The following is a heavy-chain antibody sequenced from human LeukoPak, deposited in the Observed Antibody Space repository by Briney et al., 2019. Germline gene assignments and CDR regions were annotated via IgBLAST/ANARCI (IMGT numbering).Heavy chain of an antibody. CDR3: ARDRQGEPADH. D-gene: IGHD1-14*01. CDR2: ISAYNGDT. J-gene: IGHJ4*02. V-gene: IGHV1-18*01. Sequence: ASVKVSCKASGYTFPSFGFSWVRQAPGQGLERRGGISAYNGDTEYAQKFQGRVTMTPDASTRTAYMELRTLRSDDTAVYYCARDRQGEPADHWGQGTLVSVSS. CDR1: GYTFPSFG.